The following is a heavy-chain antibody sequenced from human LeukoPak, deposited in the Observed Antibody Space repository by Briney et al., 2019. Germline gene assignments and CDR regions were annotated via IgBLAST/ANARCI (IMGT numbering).Heavy chain of an antibody. CDR2: INHSGST. CDR1: GGSFSGYY. Sequence: SETLSLTCAVYGGSFSGYYWSWIRQPPGKGLEWIGEINHSGSTNYNPSLKSRVTISVDTSKNQFSLKLSSVTAADTAVYYCARGGMMATAYYYMDVWGKGTTVTVSS. CDR3: ARGGMMATAYYYMDV. D-gene: IGHD5-24*01. J-gene: IGHJ6*03. V-gene: IGHV4-34*01.